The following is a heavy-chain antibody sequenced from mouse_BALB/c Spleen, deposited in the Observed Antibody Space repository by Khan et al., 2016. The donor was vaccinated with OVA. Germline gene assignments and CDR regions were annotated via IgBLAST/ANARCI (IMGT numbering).Heavy chain of an antibody. CDR1: GYSLTRYG. J-gene: IGHJ2*01. Sequence: QVQLKESGPGLVAPSQSLSITCTVYGYSLTRYGVHWVRQPPGKGLEWLGLIWAGGSTNYNWALMSRLSISIDNSKSLVLIIMNSLQTYDSAVYYRARAKYLVRYWGNGTTLTVS. CDR2: IWAGGST. CDR3: ARAKYLVRY. V-gene: IGHV2-9*02.